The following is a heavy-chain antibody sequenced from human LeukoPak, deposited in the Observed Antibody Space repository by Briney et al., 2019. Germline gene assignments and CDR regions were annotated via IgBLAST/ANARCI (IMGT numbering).Heavy chain of an antibody. CDR2: IYHSGST. D-gene: IGHD1-26*01. V-gene: IGHV4-38-2*02. CDR1: GYSISSDCY. J-gene: IGHJ4*02. CDR3: ARGKSRGSHIDY. Sequence: SETLSLTCTVSGYSISSDCYWGWIRQPPGKGREWIGSIYHSGSTYYKPSLKSRVTISVDTSKNQFSLRLRSVTAADTAVYYCARGKSRGSHIDYWGQGTLVTVSS.